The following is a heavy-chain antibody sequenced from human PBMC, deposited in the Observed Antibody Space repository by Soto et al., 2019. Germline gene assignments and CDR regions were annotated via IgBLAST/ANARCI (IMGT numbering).Heavy chain of an antibody. D-gene: IGHD6-25*01. V-gene: IGHV2-5*02. CDR1: GFSLSTTGVV. CDR2: IYWDDDT. CDR3: LHSHQRLLYDFDY. Sequence: QITLKESGPTLVKPTQTLTLTCTFSGFSLSTTGVVVGWIRQPPGQAPEWLALIYWDDDTRYSPSLKSRLTLTKDASKNQVVLTMTNMDPVDTGTYYCLHSHQRLLYDFDYWGQGTPVTVSS. J-gene: IGHJ4*02.